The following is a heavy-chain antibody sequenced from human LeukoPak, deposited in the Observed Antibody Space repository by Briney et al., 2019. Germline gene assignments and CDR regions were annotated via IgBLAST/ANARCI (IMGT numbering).Heavy chain of an antibody. V-gene: IGHV3-66*01. Sequence: GGSLRLSCAASGFSVSSSYMSWVGQAAARGLECVSVISRSGSTYYADSVKGRFTISRDNSKNTLYLQMNSLRAEDTAVYYCARDCGGDSDYWGQGTLVTVSS. CDR3: ARDCGGDSDY. CDR1: GFSVSSSY. J-gene: IGHJ4*02. CDR2: ISRSGST. D-gene: IGHD4-17*01.